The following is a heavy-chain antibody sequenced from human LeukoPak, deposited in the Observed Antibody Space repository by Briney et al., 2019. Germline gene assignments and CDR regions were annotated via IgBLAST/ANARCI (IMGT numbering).Heavy chain of an antibody. V-gene: IGHV3-20*04. CDR1: GFTFDDYG. Sequence: PGGSLRLSCAASGFTFDDYGMSWVRQAPGKGLEWVSGINWNGGSTGYADSVKGLFTISRDNANNSLYLQMNSLRAEDTALYYCARLRVVPAPSLSYYYYMDVWGKGTTVTVSS. D-gene: IGHD2-2*01. CDR3: ARLRVVPAPSLSYYYYMDV. J-gene: IGHJ6*03. CDR2: INWNGGST.